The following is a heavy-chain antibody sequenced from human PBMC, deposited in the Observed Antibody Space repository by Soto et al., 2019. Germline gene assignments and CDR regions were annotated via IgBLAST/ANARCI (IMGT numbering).Heavy chain of an antibody. D-gene: IGHD1-26*01. CDR1: GGSISSGGYY. Sequence: PSETLSLTCTVSGGSISSGGYYWSWIRQHPGKGLEWIGYIYYSGSTYYNPSLKSRVTISVDTSKNQFSLKLSSVTAADTAVYYCARDRAYGMDVWGQGTTVTVSS. V-gene: IGHV4-31*03. J-gene: IGHJ6*02. CDR2: IYYSGST. CDR3: ARDRAYGMDV.